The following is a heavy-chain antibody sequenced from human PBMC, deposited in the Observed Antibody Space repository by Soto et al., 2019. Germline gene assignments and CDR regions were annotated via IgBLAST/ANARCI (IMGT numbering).Heavy chain of an antibody. Sequence: SETLSLTCTVSGGSISSGDYYWSWIRQPPGKGLEWIGYIYYSGRTYYNPSLKSRVTISVDTSKNQFSLKLSSVTAADTAVYYCAREGYVDYRDYYGMDVWGQGTTVTVS. CDR1: GGSISSGDYY. V-gene: IGHV4-30-4*01. CDR3: AREGYVDYRDYYGMDV. CDR2: IYYSGRT. D-gene: IGHD4-17*01. J-gene: IGHJ6*02.